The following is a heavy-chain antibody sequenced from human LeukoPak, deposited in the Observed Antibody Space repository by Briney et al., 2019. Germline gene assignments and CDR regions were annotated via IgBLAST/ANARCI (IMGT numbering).Heavy chain of an antibody. V-gene: IGHV1-69*01. J-gene: IGHJ6*03. CDR1: GGTFSSYA. CDR3: AREILGDPSRYMDV. Sequence: ASVKVSCKASGGTFSSYAISWVRQAPGQGLEWMGGIIRIFGTANYAQKFQGRVTITADESTSTAYMELSSLRSEDTAVYYCAREILGDPSRYMDVWGKGTTVTVSS. D-gene: IGHD2-21*02. CDR2: IIRIFGTA.